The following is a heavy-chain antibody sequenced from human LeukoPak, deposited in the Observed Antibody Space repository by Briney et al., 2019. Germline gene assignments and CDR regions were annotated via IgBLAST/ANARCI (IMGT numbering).Heavy chain of an antibody. CDR1: GGSISGYY. J-gene: IGHJ5*02. CDR3: ARPQSVTGLGTGWFDP. V-gene: IGHV4-59*08. Sequence: SETLSLTCTVSGGSISGYYWSWIRQPPEKGLEWIGYIYYSGSTNYNPSLKSRVTLSVDTSKNQFSLRLSSVAAADTAVYYCARPQSVTGLGTGWFDPWGQGTLVTVSS. CDR2: IYYSGST. D-gene: IGHD6-19*01.